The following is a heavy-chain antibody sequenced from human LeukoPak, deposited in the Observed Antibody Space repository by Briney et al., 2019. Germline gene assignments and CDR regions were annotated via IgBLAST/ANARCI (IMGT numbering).Heavy chain of an antibody. Sequence: GGSLRLSCAASGFTFDDYAMHWVRQAPGKGLEWVSLISWDGGSTYYADSVKGRFTISRDNSKNSLYLQMNSLRAEDTALYYCVKDGSSVRFLEWSAYLDYWGQGTLVTVSS. V-gene: IGHV3-43D*03. CDR1: GFTFDDYA. J-gene: IGHJ4*02. CDR3: VKDGSSVRFLEWSAYLDY. CDR2: ISWDGGST. D-gene: IGHD3-3*01.